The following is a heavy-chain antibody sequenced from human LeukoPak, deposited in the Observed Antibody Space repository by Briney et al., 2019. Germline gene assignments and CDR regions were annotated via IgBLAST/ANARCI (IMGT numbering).Heavy chain of an antibody. Sequence: GGSLKLSCAASGFTFSGSAMHWVRQASGKGLEWVGRIRSKANSYATAYAASVKGRFTISRDDSKNTAYLQMNSLKTEDTAVYYCTSPHDYGDYPGDAFDIWGQGIMVTVSS. V-gene: IGHV3-73*01. CDR3: TSPHDYGDYPGDAFDI. CDR2: IRSKANSYAT. D-gene: IGHD4-17*01. CDR1: GFTFSGSA. J-gene: IGHJ3*02.